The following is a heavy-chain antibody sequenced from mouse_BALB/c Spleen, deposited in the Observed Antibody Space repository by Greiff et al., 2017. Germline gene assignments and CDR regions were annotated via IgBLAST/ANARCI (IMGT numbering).Heavy chain of an antibody. CDR1: GFTFSSFG. CDR3: ARWGWDGYFDY. D-gene: IGHD4-1*01. CDR2: ISSGSSTI. J-gene: IGHJ2*01. V-gene: IGHV5-17*02. Sequence: EVKLVESGGGLVQPGGSRKLSCAASGFTFSSFGMHWVRQAPEKGLEWVAYISSGSSTIYYADTVKGRFTISRDNPKNTLFLQMTSLRSEDTAMYYCARWGWDGYFDYWGQGTTLTVSS.